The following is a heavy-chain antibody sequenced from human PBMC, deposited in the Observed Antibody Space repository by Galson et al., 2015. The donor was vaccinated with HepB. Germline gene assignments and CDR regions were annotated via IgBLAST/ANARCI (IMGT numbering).Heavy chain of an antibody. CDR1: GGTFSSYA. Sequence: SVKVSCKAPGGTFSSYAISWVRQAPGQGLEWMGGIIPIFGTANYAQKFQGRVTITADESTSTAYMELSSLRSEDTAVYYCARDPEYYDILTGPFDYWGQGTLVTVSS. D-gene: IGHD3-9*01. CDR3: ARDPEYYDILTGPFDY. CDR2: IIPIFGTA. J-gene: IGHJ4*02. V-gene: IGHV1-69*13.